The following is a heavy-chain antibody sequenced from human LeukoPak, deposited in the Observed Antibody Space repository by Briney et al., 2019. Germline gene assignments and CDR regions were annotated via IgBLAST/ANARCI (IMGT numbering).Heavy chain of an antibody. CDR3: AEDGPDGYTYYFDY. CDR1: GFTFSSYG. Sequence: GGTLRLSCAASGFTFSSYGMHWVRQAPGKGLEWVAFIRYDGSNKYYADSVKGRFTISRDNSKNTLYLQMNSLGAEDTAVYYCAEDGPDGYTYYFDYWGQGTLVTVSS. J-gene: IGHJ4*02. V-gene: IGHV3-30*02. D-gene: IGHD5-24*01. CDR2: IRYDGSNK.